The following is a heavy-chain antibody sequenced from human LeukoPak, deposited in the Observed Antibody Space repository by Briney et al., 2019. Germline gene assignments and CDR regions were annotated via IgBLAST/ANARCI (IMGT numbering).Heavy chain of an antibody. Sequence: ASVRLSCKASGYTFTGYYIHWVRQAPGQGLEWMGWINPNSGGTNYAQKFQGWVTMTRDTSISTEYMELSRLKSDDTAVYYCARGYSGYDLWGQGTVVTVSS. CDR3: ARGYSGYDL. CDR1: GYTFTGYY. J-gene: IGHJ4*02. V-gene: IGHV1-2*04. D-gene: IGHD5-12*01. CDR2: INPNSGGT.